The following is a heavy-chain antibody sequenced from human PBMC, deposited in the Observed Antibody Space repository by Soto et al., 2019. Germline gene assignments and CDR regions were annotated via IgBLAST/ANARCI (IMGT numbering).Heavy chain of an antibody. D-gene: IGHD1-1*01. J-gene: IGHJ4*02. CDR1: GGTTSSYT. CDR2: IVPMIGKV. Sequence: QVQLVQSGAEVEKPGSSVKVSCKVSGGTTSSYTIGWVRQAPGQGLQWMGNIVPMIGKVDYAQTFQDRVTLTADKSTRTVDMELGSPRSEGTAVYFCALRTGNWNPLGDWGQGTLVTVSS. CDR3: ALRTGNWNPLGD. V-gene: IGHV1-69*02.